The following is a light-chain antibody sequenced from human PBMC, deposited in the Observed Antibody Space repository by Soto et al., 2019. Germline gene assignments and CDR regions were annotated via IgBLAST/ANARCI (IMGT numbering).Light chain of an antibody. CDR3: QQYNSYRT. CDR1: QSISKW. J-gene: IGKJ1*01. V-gene: IGKV1-5*01. CDR2: DAS. Sequence: DIQMTQSPSTLSASVGDRVTVTCRASQSISKWLAWYQQKPGKAPKLLIYDASSLESGVPSRCSGSGSGTEFTLTISRLQPVEFATYYSQQYNSYRTFGQGTKVDIK.